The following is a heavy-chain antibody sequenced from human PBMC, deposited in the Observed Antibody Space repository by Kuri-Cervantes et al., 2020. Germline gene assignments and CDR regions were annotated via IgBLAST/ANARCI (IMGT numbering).Heavy chain of an antibody. CDR1: GFSVSANY. CDR3: ARDRTITIFGVVIPFFDY. V-gene: IGHV3-7*01. J-gene: IGHJ4*02. CDR2: IKEDGSET. Sequence: GESLKISCAASGFSVSANYMSWVRQAPGKGLEWVANIKEDGSETNYVDSVKGRFTISRDNAKNSLYLQMNSLRAEDTAVYYCARDRTITIFGVVIPFFDYWGQGTLVTVSS. D-gene: IGHD3-3*01.